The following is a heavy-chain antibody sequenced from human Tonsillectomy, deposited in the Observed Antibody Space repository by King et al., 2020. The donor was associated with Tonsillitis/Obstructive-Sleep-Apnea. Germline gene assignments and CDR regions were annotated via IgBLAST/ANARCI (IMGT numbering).Heavy chain of an antibody. CDR2: IYYSGST. CDR1: GGSISSYY. V-gene: IGHV4-59*08. J-gene: IGHJ3*02. Sequence: QLQESGPGLVKPSETLSLTCTVSGGSISSYYWSWIRQPPGKGLEWIGYIYYSGSTNYNPSLKSRGTISVDTSKNPFSLKLRSMTAADTAVYYCAGTRYYDFWSGNNPGAFDIWGQGTMVTVSS. D-gene: IGHD3-3*01. CDR3: AGTRYYDFWSGNNPGAFDI.